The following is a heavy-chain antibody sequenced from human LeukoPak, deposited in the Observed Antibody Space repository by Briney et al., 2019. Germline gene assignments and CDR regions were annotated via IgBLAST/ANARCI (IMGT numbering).Heavy chain of an antibody. CDR1: GGSISSYY. CDR3: ARGPYSYDSSGAFDI. V-gene: IGHV4-4*07. CDR2: IYTSGST. D-gene: IGHD3-22*01. J-gene: IGHJ3*02. Sequence: SETLSLTCAVSGGSISSYYWSWIRQPAGKGLEWIGRIYTSGSTNYNPSLKSRVTISVDTSKNQFSLKLSSVTAADTAVYFCARGPYSYDSSGAFDIWGQGTMVTVSS.